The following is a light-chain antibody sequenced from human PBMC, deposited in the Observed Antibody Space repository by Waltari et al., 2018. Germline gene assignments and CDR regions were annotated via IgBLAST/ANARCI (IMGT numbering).Light chain of an antibody. CDR2: AAS. CDR1: QGISSY. Sequence: DIQLTQSPSFLSASVGDRVTITCRASQGISSYLVWYQQKPGKAPKVLIYAASTLQSGVPSRFSGSGSGTEFTLTISSLQPEDFATYYCQQLNSYPYTFGQGTKLE. V-gene: IGKV1-9*01. CDR3: QQLNSYPYT. J-gene: IGKJ2*01.